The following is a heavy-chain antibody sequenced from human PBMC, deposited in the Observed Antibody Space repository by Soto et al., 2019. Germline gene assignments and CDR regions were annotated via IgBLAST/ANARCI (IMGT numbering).Heavy chain of an antibody. D-gene: IGHD3-10*01. CDR3: ARSIPDSRGGGMDV. CDR1: GGSITSYY. Sequence: SETLSLTCTVSGGSITSYYWTFIRHPPWQGLEWIGYISDIGSTSYNPSLTSRVTMLVDTSKKQFSLKLSSVTEADSAVYFCARSIPDSRGGGMDVWGQGATVTVSS. CDR2: ISDIGST. V-gene: IGHV4-59*01. J-gene: IGHJ6*02.